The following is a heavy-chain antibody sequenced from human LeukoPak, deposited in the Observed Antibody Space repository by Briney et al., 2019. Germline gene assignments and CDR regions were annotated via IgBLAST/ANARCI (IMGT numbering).Heavy chain of an antibody. Sequence: EPGGSLRLSCAASGFTFSSYSMTWVRQAPGKGLEWVSYISSSSSTIYYADSVKGRFTISRDNAKNSLYLQMNSLRAEDTAVYYCCSGEDIVVVPAAMSLIQEPSYYYYGMDVWGQGTTVTVSS. CDR3: CSGEDIVVVPAAMSLIQEPSYYYYGMDV. V-gene: IGHV3-48*01. CDR2: ISSSSSTI. CDR1: GFTFSSYS. D-gene: IGHD2-2*01. J-gene: IGHJ6*02.